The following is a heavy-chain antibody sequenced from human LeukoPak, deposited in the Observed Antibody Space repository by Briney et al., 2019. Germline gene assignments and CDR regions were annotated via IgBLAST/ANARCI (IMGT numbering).Heavy chain of an antibody. CDR2: ISGSGTTI. V-gene: IGHV3-48*04. CDR3: ASERVTHPQGFDH. CDR1: GFTFSSYW. Sequence: QAGGSLRLSCAASGFTFSSYWMTWVRQAPGKGLEWVSYISGSGTTILYADSVRGRFTISRDDAKNSLYLQMNSLRAEDTAVYYCASERVTHPQGFDHWGQGTLVTVSS. D-gene: IGHD4-11*01. J-gene: IGHJ4*02.